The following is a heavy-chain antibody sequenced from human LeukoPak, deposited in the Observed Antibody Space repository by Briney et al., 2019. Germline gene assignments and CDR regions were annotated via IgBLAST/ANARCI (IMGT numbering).Heavy chain of an antibody. Sequence: GGSLTLSCAASGFTITTYAMGWVRQAPGKGLEWVSVISDRGDSTHYADSVKGRFTISRDSSKNTLYLQINSLRGEDTAVYYCAKGRWGLTINNFDIWGQGTMVTVSS. D-gene: IGHD3-9*01. CDR1: GFTITTYA. J-gene: IGHJ3*02. CDR3: AKGRWGLTINNFDI. CDR2: ISDRGDST. V-gene: IGHV3-23*01.